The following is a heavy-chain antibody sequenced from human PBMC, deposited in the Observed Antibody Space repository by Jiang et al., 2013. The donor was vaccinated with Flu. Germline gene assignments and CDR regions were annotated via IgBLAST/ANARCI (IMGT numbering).Heavy chain of an antibody. D-gene: IGHD3-10*02. CDR2: IYYSGST. CDR3: SFCPVHTSMLSNDRYYYGMDV. CDR1: GGSISSSSYY. Sequence: GSGLVKPSETLSLTCTVSGGSISSSSYYWGWIRQPPGKGLEWIGSIYYSGSTYYNPSLKSRVTISVDTSKNQFSLKLSSVTAADTAVYYCSFCPVHTSMLSNDRYYYGMDVWGQGTTVTVSS. V-gene: IGHV4-39*01. J-gene: IGHJ6*02.